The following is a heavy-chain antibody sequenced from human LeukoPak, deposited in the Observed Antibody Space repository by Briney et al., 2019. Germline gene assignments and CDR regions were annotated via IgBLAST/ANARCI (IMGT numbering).Heavy chain of an antibody. D-gene: IGHD5-24*01. V-gene: IGHV5-51*01. J-gene: IGHJ4*02. CDR1: GYSFTSYW. CDR2: IYPGDSDT. Sequence: GESLQISCKGSGYSFTSYWIGWVRQMPGKGLEWMGIIYPGDSDTRYSPSFQGQVTISADKSISTAYLQWSSLKASDTAMYYCARQTVSGDGYNYDFRYWGQGTLVTVSS. CDR3: ARQTVSGDGYNYDFRY.